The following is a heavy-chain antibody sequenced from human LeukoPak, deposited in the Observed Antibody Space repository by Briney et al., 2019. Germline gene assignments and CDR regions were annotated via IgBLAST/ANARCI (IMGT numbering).Heavy chain of an antibody. CDR3: ARGLPMIVVRWGAIDY. J-gene: IGHJ4*02. D-gene: IGHD3-22*01. V-gene: IGHV4-34*01. CDR1: GGSFRGYY. Sequence: PSETLSLTCAVYGGSFRGYYWSWIRQPPGKGLEWIGEINHSGSTNYNPSLKSRVTISVDTSKNQFSLKLSSVTAADTAVHYCARGLPMIVVRWGAIDYWGQGTLVTVSS. CDR2: INHSGST.